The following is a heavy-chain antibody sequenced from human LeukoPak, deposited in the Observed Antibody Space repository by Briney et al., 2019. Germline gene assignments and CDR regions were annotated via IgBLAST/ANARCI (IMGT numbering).Heavy chain of an antibody. J-gene: IGHJ4*02. Sequence: SETLSLTCAVYGGYFTGYYWSWIRQPPGKGLEWIGEINHSGSINCNPSLKSRITVSIDTYKNQFSLQLSSVTAADTAVYYCARVEYDFWSGSQSDYWGQGTLVTVSS. CDR3: ARVEYDFWSGSQSDY. D-gene: IGHD3-3*01. V-gene: IGHV4-34*01. CDR2: INHSGSI. CDR1: GGYFTGYY.